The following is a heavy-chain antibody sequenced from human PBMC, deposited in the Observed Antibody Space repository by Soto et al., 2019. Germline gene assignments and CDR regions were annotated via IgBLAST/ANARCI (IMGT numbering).Heavy chain of an antibody. V-gene: IGHV1-69*01. CDR1: GGTFSSYA. CDR2: IIPIFGTA. CDR3: AGDKVNYYDSSCYPSPYYYYYYGMDV. Sequence: QVQLVQSGAEVKKPGSSVKVSCKASGGTFSSYAISWVRQAPGQGLEWMGGIIPIFGTANYAQKFQGRVTITAAEPTSPAYMELSSLRSEDTAVYYLAGDKVNYYDSSCYPSPYYYYYYGMDVWGQGTTVTVSS. J-gene: IGHJ6*02. D-gene: IGHD3-22*01.